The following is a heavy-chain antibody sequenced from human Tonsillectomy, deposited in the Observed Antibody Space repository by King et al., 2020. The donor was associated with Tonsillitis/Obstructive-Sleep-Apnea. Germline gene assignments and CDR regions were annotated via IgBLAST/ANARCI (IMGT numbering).Heavy chain of an antibody. J-gene: IGHJ4*02. CDR3: AREYSSSSLDY. CDR1: GFSLSTSGMC. Sequence: TLKEAGPALVKPTQTLTLTCTFSGFSLSTSGMCVSWIRQPPGKALEWLARIDWDDEKYYSTSLKTRLTISKDTSKDQVVLTLTNMDPVDTATYYCAREYSSSSLDYWGQGTLVTVSS. V-gene: IGHV2-70*11. D-gene: IGHD6-6*01. CDR2: IDWDDEK.